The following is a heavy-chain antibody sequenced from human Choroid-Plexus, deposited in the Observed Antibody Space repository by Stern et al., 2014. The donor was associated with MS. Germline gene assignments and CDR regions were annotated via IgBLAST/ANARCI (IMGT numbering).Heavy chain of an antibody. V-gene: IGHV3-30*18. D-gene: IGHD2/OR15-2a*01. J-gene: IGHJ4*02. CDR1: GFSFSSFG. CDR2: ISYDGSK. Sequence: VQLVESGGGVVKPGRPLRLSCAASGFSFSSFGMHWVRQAPGQGMERVVLISYDGSKDYADSVKGRFAISRDNSKNTLYLQMNSLRAEDTAVYYCAKDRQYLKVFFDFWGQGSLVTVSS. CDR3: AKDRQYLKVFFDF.